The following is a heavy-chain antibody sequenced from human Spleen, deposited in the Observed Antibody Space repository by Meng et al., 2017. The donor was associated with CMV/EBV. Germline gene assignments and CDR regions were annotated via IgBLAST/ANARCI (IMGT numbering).Heavy chain of an antibody. CDR3: AKPTPYCSSTACWFDY. CDR1: GFTFSSYS. Sequence: GESLKISCAAAGFTFSSYSMNWVRQAPGKGLEWVSTVYSGGGTTYYADSVKGRFAISRDNSKSTLYLQMNGLRAEDTAVYYCAKPTPYCSSTACWFDYWGQGTLVTVSS. CDR2: VYSGGGTT. V-gene: IGHV3-23*03. D-gene: IGHD2-2*01. J-gene: IGHJ5*01.